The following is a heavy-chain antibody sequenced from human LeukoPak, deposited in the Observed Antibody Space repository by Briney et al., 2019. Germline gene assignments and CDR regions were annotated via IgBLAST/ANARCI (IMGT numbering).Heavy chain of an antibody. V-gene: IGHV3-30*04. D-gene: IGHD3-10*01. CDR1: GFTFSNYN. J-gene: IGHJ4*02. CDR2: IRFDGSNK. Sequence: GGSLRLSCAASGFTFSNYNMNWVRQAPGKGLEWVSFIRFDGSNKYYADSVQGRFTISRDNLKNTLYLQMNSLRADDTAVYYCARSVSLWFGELIEYWGQGTLVTVSS. CDR3: ARSVSLWFGELIEY.